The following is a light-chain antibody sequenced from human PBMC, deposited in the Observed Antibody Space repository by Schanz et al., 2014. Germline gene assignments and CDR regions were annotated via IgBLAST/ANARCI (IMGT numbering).Light chain of an antibody. V-gene: IGLV2-14*01. J-gene: IGLJ1*01. Sequence: QSALTQPASVSGSPGQSITISCTGTSSDVGGYNYVSWYQQHPGKAPKLMIYDVSNRPSGVSNRFSASKSGNTASLTISGLQAEDEADYYCCSYTSSSTPYVFGTGTKVTVL. CDR2: DVS. CDR1: SSDVGGYNY. CDR3: CSYTSSSTPYV.